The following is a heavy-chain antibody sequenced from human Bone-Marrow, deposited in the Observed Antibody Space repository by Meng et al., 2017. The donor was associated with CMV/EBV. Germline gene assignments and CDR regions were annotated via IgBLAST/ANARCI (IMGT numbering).Heavy chain of an antibody. CDR1: GGSISSSSYY. J-gene: IGHJ4*02. D-gene: IGHD2-2*01. Sequence: SETLSLTYTVSGGSISSSSYYWGWIRQPPGKGLEWIGSIYYSGSTYYNPSLKSRVTISVDTSKNQFTLKLSSVTAADTAVYYCAGGYCSSTSCLFDYWGQGTLVTGYS. V-gene: IGHV4-39*01. CDR2: IYYSGST. CDR3: AGGYCSSTSCLFDY.